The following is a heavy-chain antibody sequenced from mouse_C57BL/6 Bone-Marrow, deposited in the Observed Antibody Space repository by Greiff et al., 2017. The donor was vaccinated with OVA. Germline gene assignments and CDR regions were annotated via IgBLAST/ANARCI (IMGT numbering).Heavy chain of an antibody. J-gene: IGHJ3*01. CDR2: ISDGGSYT. Sequence: EVKLVESGGGLVKPGGSLKLSCAASGFTFSSYAMSWVRQTPEKRLEWVATISDGGSYTYYPDNVKGRFTISRDNAKHNLYLQMSHLKSEDTAMYYCASTYSNSFAYWGQGTLVTVSA. D-gene: IGHD2-5*01. CDR1: GFTFSSYA. V-gene: IGHV5-4*03. CDR3: ASTYSNSFAY.